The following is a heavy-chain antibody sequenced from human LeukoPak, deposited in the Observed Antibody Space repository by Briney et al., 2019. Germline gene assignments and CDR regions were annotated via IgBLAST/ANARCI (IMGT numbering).Heavy chain of an antibody. CDR1: GASLSDHY. J-gene: IGHJ3*02. Sequence: SETLSLTCAVFGASLSDHYWSWIRQPPGKGLEWIGEIEHIGNTNYNPSLKSRITISMDTSKNQFSLKLTSVTAADTAVYSCARGKRRNSFKNVFENWGQGTMITVSS. V-gene: IGHV4-34*01. CDR2: IEHIGNT. CDR3: ARGKRRNSFKNVFEN. D-gene: IGHD2/OR15-2a*01.